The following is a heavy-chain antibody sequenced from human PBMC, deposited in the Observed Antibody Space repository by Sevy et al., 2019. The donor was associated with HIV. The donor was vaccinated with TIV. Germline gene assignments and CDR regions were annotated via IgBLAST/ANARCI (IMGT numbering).Heavy chain of an antibody. CDR1: GGSISSYY. V-gene: IGHV4-59*01. J-gene: IGHJ5*02. Sequence: SETLSLTCTVSGGSISSYYWSWIRQPPGKGLEWMGYIYYSGSTNYNPSLKSRITISVDTSKNQFSLKLSSVTAADTVVYYCARDATTVRGMGFDPWGQGTLVTVS. D-gene: IGHD4-17*01. CDR3: ARDATTVRGMGFDP. CDR2: IYYSGST.